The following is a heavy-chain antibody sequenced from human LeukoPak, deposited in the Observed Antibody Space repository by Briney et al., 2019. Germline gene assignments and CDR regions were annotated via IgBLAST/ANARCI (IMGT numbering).Heavy chain of an antibody. CDR1: EYTFTDYA. CDR2: INAGNGNT. D-gene: IGHD2-2*01. V-gene: IGHV1-3*01. J-gene: IGHJ4*02. Sequence: GASVKVSCKASEYTFTDYAINWVRQAPGQRLEWMGWINAGNGNTRYSQRFQGRVTITRDTSASTAYMELSSLTSEDTAVYYCASEDIVVVPAAPAVDYWGQGTLVTVSS. CDR3: ASEDIVVVPAAPAVDY.